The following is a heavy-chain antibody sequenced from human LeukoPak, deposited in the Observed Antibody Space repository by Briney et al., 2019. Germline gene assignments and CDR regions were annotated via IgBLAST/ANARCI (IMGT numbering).Heavy chain of an antibody. CDR3: ARGYGDYPCAF. Sequence: GGSLRLSCAASGFTFSSYNMNWVRQAPGKGLEWVSSISTSSSYTYYADSVKGRFTISRDNAKNSLYLQMNSLRAEDTAVYYCARGYGDYPCAFGGQGTLVTVSS. D-gene: IGHD4-17*01. V-gene: IGHV3-21*01. CDR1: GFTFSSYN. J-gene: IGHJ4*02. CDR2: ISTSSSYT.